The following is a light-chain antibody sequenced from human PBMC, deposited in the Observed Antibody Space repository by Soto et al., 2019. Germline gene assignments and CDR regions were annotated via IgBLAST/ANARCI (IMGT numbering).Light chain of an antibody. CDR2: DIN. CDR1: SSDVGNYIF. Sequence: QSALTQPASVSGSPGQSITISCTGTSSDVGNYIFVSWYRQHPGKAPKLMIYDINNRPSGVSNRFSGSKSGNTASLTISGLQAEDEADYYCSSYTSSSTPVVFGGGTKLTVL. J-gene: IGLJ2*01. V-gene: IGLV2-14*01. CDR3: SSYTSSSTPVV.